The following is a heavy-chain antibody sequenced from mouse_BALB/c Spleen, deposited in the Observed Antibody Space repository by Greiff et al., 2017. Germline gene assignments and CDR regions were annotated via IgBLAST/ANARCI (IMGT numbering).Heavy chain of an antibody. D-gene: IGHD2-1*01. CDR3: ARGGGNYEAMDY. CDR1: GYSITSGYY. CDR2: ISYDGSN. Sequence: EVKLHESGPGLVKPSQSLSLTCSVTGYSITSGYYWNWIRQFPGNKLEWMGYISYDGSNNYNPSLKNRISITRDTSKNQFFLKLNSVTTEDTATYYCARGGGNYEAMDYWGQGTSVTVSS. J-gene: IGHJ4*01. V-gene: IGHV3-6*02.